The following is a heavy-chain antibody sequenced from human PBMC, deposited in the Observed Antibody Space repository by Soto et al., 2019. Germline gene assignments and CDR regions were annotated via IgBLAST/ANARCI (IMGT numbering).Heavy chain of an antibody. Sequence: SATLSLPCAVSGGSISSGGYSWSWIRQPPGKGLEWIGYIYHSGSTYYNPSLKSRVTISVDRSKNQFSLKLSSVTAADTAVYYCAREKSSSWANWFDPWGQGTLVTVSS. V-gene: IGHV4-30-2*01. J-gene: IGHJ5*02. CDR1: GGSISSGGYS. D-gene: IGHD6-13*01. CDR2: IYHSGST. CDR3: AREKSSSWANWFDP.